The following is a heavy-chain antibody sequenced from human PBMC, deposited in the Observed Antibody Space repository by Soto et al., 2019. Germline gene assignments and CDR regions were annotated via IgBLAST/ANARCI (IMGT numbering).Heavy chain of an antibody. D-gene: IGHD3-22*01. CDR2: IIPIFGTA. CDR1: GGTFSSYA. J-gene: IGHJ4*02. V-gene: IGHV1-69*13. CDR3: ARARYYYDSSGYYSTNFDY. Sequence: SVKVSCKASGGTFSSYAISWVRQAPGQGLEWMGGIIPIFGTANYAQKFQGRVTITADESTSTAYMELSSLRSEDTAVYYCARARYYYDSSGYYSTNFDYWGQGTLVTVSS.